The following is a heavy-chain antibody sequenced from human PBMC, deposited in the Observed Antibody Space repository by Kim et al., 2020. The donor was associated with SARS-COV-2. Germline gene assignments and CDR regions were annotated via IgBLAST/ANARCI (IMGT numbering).Heavy chain of an antibody. CDR3: AKDPLTYYYGSGADY. J-gene: IGHJ4*02. D-gene: IGHD3-10*01. V-gene: IGHV3-23*01. Sequence: DSVKGRFTISRDNSKNTLYLQMNSLRAEDTAVYYCAKDPLTYYYGSGADYWGQGTLVTVSS.